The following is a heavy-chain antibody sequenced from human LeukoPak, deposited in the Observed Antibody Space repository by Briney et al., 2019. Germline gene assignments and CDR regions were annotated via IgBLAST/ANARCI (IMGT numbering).Heavy chain of an antibody. V-gene: IGHV1-69*01. D-gene: IGHD2-2*01. Sequence: SVKVSCKASGGTFSSYAISWVRQAPGQGLEWMGGIVPIFGTANYAQKFQGRVTITADESTSTAYMELSSLRSEDTAVYYCARGGKVVVPAAYFGLWGRGTLVTVSS. J-gene: IGHJ2*01. CDR3: ARGGKVVVPAAYFGL. CDR1: GGTFSSYA. CDR2: IVPIFGTA.